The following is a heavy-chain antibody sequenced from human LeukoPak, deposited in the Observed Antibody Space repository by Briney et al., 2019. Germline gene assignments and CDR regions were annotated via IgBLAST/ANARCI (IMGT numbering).Heavy chain of an antibody. Sequence: PGGSLRLSCAASGFTFSSYWMHWVRQAPGKGLVCVSRINTDGSSTSYADSVKGRFTISRDNAKNTLYLQMNSLRAEDTAVYYCASLADTVTTFWVGATDDYWGQGTLVTVSS. D-gene: IGHD4-17*01. J-gene: IGHJ4*02. CDR2: INTDGSST. V-gene: IGHV3-74*01. CDR3: ASLADTVTTFWVGATDDY. CDR1: GFTFSSYW.